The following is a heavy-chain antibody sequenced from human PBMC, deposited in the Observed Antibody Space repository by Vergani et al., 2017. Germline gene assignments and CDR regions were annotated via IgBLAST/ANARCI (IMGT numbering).Heavy chain of an antibody. V-gene: IGHV4-31*03. CDR2: INHSGST. J-gene: IGHJ4*02. CDR3: ARDPRDGYNYAGSADDDY. Sequence: QVQLQESGPGLVKPSQTLSLTCTVSGGSISSGGYYWSWIRQPPGKGLEWIGEINHSGSTNYNPSLKSRVTISVDTSKNQFSLKLSSVTAADTAVYYCARDPRDGYNYAGSADDDYWGQGTLVTVSS. CDR1: GGSISSGGYY. D-gene: IGHD5-24*01.